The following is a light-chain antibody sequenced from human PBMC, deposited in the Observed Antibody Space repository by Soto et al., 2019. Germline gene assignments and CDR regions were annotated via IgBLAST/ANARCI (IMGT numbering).Light chain of an antibody. CDR2: AAS. CDR3: QQVKGFPLT. J-gene: IGKJ4*01. Sequence: DIQMTQSPSSVSAFVGDRVAITCRASHDIARWLAWYQQQPGKAPRLLIYAASSLQSGVPTRFSGSGSGTDITLTITNLQPEDSAVYYCQQVKGFPLTFGGGTKVE. V-gene: IGKV1-12*01. CDR1: HDIARW.